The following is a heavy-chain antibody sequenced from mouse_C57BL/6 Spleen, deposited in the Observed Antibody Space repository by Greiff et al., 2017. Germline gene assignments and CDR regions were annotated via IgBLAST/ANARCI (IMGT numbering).Heavy chain of an antibody. J-gene: IGHJ4*01. D-gene: IGHD3-2*02. CDR1: GYTFTSYW. Sequence: VQLQQPGAELVRPGSSVKLSCKASGYTFTSYWMHWVKQRPIQGLEWIGNIDPSDSETHYNQKFKDKATLTVDKSSSTAYMQLSSLTSEDSAVYYCARWEGSSGYVDYAMDYWGQGTSVTVSS. CDR2: IDPSDSET. V-gene: IGHV1-52*01. CDR3: ARWEGSSGYVDYAMDY.